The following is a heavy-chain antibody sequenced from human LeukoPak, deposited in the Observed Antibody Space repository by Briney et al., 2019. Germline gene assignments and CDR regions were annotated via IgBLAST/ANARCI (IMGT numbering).Heavy chain of an antibody. J-gene: IGHJ4*02. CDR2: ISYDGSNK. V-gene: IGHV3-30*03. CDR1: GFTFSSYG. Sequence: GGSLRLSCAASGFTFSSYGMHWVRQAPGKGLEWVAVISYDGSNKYYADSVKGRFTISRDNAKNSLYLQMNSLRAEDTAVYYCARDQSEYYYDSRDYFDYWGQGTLVTVSS. D-gene: IGHD3-22*01. CDR3: ARDQSEYYYDSRDYFDY.